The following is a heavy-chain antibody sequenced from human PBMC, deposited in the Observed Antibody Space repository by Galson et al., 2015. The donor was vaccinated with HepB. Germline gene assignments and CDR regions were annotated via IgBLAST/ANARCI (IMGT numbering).Heavy chain of an antibody. CDR3: ARDEDNIAVAGFDY. CDR1: GFTFSSYA. Sequence: LRLSCAASGFTFSSYAMSWVRQAPGKGLEWVSAISGSGGSTYYADSVKGRFTISRDNSKNTLYLQMNSLRAEDTAVYYCARDEDNIAVAGFDYWGQGTLVTVSS. J-gene: IGHJ4*02. V-gene: IGHV3-23*01. D-gene: IGHD6-19*01. CDR2: ISGSGGST.